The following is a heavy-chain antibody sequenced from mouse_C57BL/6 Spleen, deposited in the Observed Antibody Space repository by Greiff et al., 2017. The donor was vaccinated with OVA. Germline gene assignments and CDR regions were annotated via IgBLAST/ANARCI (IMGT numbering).Heavy chain of an antibody. CDR2: IDPENGDT. CDR3: TTYGYSYYVDY. J-gene: IGHJ2*01. D-gene: IGHD2-2*01. CDR1: GFNIKDDY. V-gene: IGHV14-4*01. Sequence: EVQRVESGAELVRPGASVKLSCTASGFNIKDDYMHWVKQRPEQGLEWIGWIDPENGDTEYASKFQGKATITADTSSNTAYLQLSSLPSEDTAVYYCTTYGYSYYVDYWGQGTTLTVSS.